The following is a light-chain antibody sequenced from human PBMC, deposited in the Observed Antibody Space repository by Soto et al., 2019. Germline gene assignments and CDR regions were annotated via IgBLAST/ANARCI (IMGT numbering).Light chain of an antibody. CDR3: QSFDSSLSALYV. Sequence: QSVLTQPPSVSGAPGQRVTISCIGATSDVHWYQHLPGTAPNLVIYGNNNRPSGVPDRFSGSKSGTSSSLAITGLQAEDEADYYCQSFDSSLSALYVFGTGTKLTVL. CDR2: GNN. V-gene: IGLV1-40*01. J-gene: IGLJ1*01. CDR1: GATSD.